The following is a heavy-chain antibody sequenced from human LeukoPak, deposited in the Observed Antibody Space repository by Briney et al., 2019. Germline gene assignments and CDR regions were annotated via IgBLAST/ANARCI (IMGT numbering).Heavy chain of an antibody. CDR2: ISGSGGST. CDR1: GFTFSRNA. V-gene: IGHV3-23*01. CDR3: AKYPVAYTSGWYLDY. Sequence: PGGSLRLSCAASGFTFSRNAMTWVRQAPGKGLEWFSTISGSGGSTYYADSVKGRFTISRDNFKSTLYLQMNNLRAEDTALYYCAKYPVAYTSGWYLDYWGQGTLVTVSS. J-gene: IGHJ4*02. D-gene: IGHD6-19*01.